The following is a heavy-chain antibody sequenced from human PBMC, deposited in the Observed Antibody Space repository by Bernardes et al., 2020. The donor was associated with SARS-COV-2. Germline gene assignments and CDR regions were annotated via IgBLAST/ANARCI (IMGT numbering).Heavy chain of an antibody. D-gene: IGHD6-19*01. J-gene: IGHJ4*02. CDR2: VRKKPNSATP. CDR1: GDTFSDED. CDR3: VSHSSGFRAFDF. Sequence: GSLSLSCAASGDTFSDEDLDWVGHAPGKGQEWVGRVRKKPNSATPEYAASVKGSFTISKDDSTNSVSLQMNSVEIEDTAGYYCVSHSSGFRAFDFWGQGALVTVSS. V-gene: IGHV3-72*01.